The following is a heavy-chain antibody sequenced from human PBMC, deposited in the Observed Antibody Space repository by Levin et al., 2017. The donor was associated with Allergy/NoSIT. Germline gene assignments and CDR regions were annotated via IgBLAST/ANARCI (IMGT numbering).Heavy chain of an antibody. Sequence: SLKISCAASGFIFSDYYMDWVRQAPGKGLEWIARSRNKARSYTTEYAASVIGRFSVSRDDSTSSLYLQVNSLKTEDTAVYYCTRAATGNYISDYWGQGTLVTVSS. V-gene: IGHV3-72*01. CDR1: GFIFSDYY. CDR2: SRNKARSYTT. CDR3: TRAATGNYISDY. D-gene: IGHD1-7*01. J-gene: IGHJ4*02.